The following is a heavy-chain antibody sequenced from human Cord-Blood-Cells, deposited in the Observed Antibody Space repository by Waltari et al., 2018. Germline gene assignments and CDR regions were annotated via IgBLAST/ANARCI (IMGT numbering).Heavy chain of an antibody. Sequence: EVQLVESGGGLVQPGGSLRLSCAASGFTFSSYEMNWVRQARGKGLGWVSYISSSGSNIFYADSGKGRFTISRDNAMNSLYLQMNSLRAEDTAVYYCARDLQLARTIDYWGQGTLVTVSS. D-gene: IGHD6-6*01. CDR1: GFTFSSYE. CDR3: ARDLQLARTIDY. V-gene: IGHV3-48*03. CDR2: ISSSGSNI. J-gene: IGHJ4*02.